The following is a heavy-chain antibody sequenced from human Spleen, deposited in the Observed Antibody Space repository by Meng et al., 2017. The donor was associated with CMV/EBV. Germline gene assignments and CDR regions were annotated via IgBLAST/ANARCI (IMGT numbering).Heavy chain of an antibody. J-gene: IGHJ4*02. D-gene: IGHD3-3*01. CDR2: IKQDGSEK. Sequence: GESLKISCAASGFTFSSYAMSWVRQAPGKGLEWVANIKQDGSEKYYVDSVKGRFTISRDNAKNSLYLQMNSLRAEDTAVYFCARGREYDFWSGYYEGAYYFDYWGQGTLVTVSS. CDR3: ARGREYDFWSGYYEGAYYFDY. CDR1: GFTFSSYA. V-gene: IGHV3-7*01.